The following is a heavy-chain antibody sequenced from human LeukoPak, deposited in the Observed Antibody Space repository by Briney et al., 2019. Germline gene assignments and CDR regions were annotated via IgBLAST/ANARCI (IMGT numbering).Heavy chain of an antibody. CDR3: AKTVGELSLYDGFDF. J-gene: IGHJ3*01. D-gene: IGHD3-10*01. Sequence: PGRSLRLSCAASGFTFSGYTMHWVRQAPGKGLERVALILFDGSNKYYADSVKGRFTISRDNSKNTLYLQMNSLRAEDTAAYYCAKTVGELSLYDGFDFWGQGTMVTVSS. CDR2: ILFDGSNK. CDR1: GFTFSGYT. V-gene: IGHV3-30-3*01.